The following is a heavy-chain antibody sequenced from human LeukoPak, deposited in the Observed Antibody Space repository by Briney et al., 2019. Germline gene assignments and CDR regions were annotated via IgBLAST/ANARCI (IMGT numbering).Heavy chain of an antibody. V-gene: IGHV3-53*01. J-gene: IGHJ2*01. CDR2: IYSGGST. CDR1: GFTVSSNY. CDR3: ARAYCSSTSCYYWYFDL. Sequence: GGSLRLSCAASGFTVSSNYMSWVRQAPGKGLEWVSVIYSGGSTYYADSVKGRFTISRDNSKNTLYPQMNSLRAEDTAVYYCARAYCSSTSCYYWYFDLWGRGTLVTVSS. D-gene: IGHD2-2*01.